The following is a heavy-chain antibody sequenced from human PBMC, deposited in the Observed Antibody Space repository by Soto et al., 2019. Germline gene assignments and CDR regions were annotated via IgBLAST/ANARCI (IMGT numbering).Heavy chain of an antibody. D-gene: IGHD3-10*01. CDR3: ASIQGGSTLRYFDY. CDR1: GFTFSSHS. Sequence: PVWSLRLSCAASGFTFSSHSMNWVRQAPGKGLEWVSSISSSGSYIYYADSLKGRFAISRDNAKNSLYLQMNSLRAEDTAVYYWASIQGGSTLRYFDYWGQGTLVTVS. V-gene: IGHV3-21*01. J-gene: IGHJ4*02. CDR2: ISSSGSYI.